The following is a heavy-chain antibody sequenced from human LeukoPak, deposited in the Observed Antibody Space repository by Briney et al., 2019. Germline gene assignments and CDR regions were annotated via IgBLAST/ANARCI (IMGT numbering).Heavy chain of an antibody. J-gene: IGHJ5*02. CDR1: GGTFSSYA. V-gene: IGHV1-69*01. Sequence: SVKVSCKASGGTFSSYAISWVRQAPGQGLEWMGGIIPIFGTANYAQKFQGRVTITADESTSTAYMELSSLRSEDTAVYYCAREAVYSSGWYLGNWFDPWGQGTLVTVSS. CDR2: IIPIFGTA. CDR3: AREAVYSSGWYLGNWFDP. D-gene: IGHD6-19*01.